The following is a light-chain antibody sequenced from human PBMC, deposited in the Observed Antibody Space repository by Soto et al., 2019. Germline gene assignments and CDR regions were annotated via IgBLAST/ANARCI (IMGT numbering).Light chain of an antibody. V-gene: IGKV3-20*01. CDR1: QSVSSDY. CDR2: AAS. J-gene: IGKJ1*01. Sequence: EIVLTQSPGTLSLSPGERATLSCWAIQSVSSDYLAWYQQKPGQAPRLLIYAASSRATGIPDRFSGVGSGTDFTLAISRRQPEDFAVSYCQKYGTSPSTFVHVTKVELK. CDR3: QKYGTSPST.